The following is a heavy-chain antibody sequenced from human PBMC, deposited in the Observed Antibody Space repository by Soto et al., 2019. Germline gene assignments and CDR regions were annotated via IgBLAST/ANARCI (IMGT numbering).Heavy chain of an antibody. Sequence: QVQLVQSGAEVKKPGSSVKVSCKASGGTFSSYAISWVRQAPGQGREWMGGIIPIFGTANYAQKFQGRVKTHADESTSTAYMELRRLSSEDTAVYYCTRDLRPGSSGQYYFDYWGQGTLVTVSS. D-gene: IGHD6-19*01. CDR2: IIPIFGTA. J-gene: IGHJ4*02. CDR1: GGTFSSYA. CDR3: TRDLRPGSSGQYYFDY. V-gene: IGHV1-69*01.